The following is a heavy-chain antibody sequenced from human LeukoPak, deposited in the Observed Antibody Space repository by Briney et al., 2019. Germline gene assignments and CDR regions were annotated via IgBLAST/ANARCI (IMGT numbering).Heavy chain of an antibody. Sequence: GESLKISCKGSGYSFASYWIGWVRQMPGKGLEWMGIIYPGDSDTRYSPSFQGQVTISADKSISTAYLQWSSLKASDTAMYYCARQIAVAGRGIDYWGQGTLVTVSS. CDR2: IYPGDSDT. V-gene: IGHV5-51*01. CDR3: ARQIAVAGRGIDY. CDR1: GYSFASYW. D-gene: IGHD6-19*01. J-gene: IGHJ4*02.